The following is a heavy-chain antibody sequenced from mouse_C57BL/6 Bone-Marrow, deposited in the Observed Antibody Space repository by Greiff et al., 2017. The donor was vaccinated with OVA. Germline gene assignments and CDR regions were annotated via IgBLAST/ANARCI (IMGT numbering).Heavy chain of an antibody. Sequence: VQLQQSGAELVRPGASVKLSCTASGYNIPDDYMHWVKQRPEQGLEWIGLIDPENGNTEYASQFQGKATITADKSSNTAYLQRRSLTSEDTAVYYCTTGGNCDYWGQGTTITVSS. CDR3: TTGGNCDY. V-gene: IGHV14-4*01. CDR2: IDPENGNT. D-gene: IGHD2-1*01. J-gene: IGHJ2*01. CDR1: GYNIPDDY.